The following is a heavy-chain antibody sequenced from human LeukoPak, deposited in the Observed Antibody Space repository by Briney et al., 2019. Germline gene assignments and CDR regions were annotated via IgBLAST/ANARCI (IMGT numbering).Heavy chain of an antibody. Sequence: GGSLRLSCAASGFSFSNAWMSWVRQAPGKGLEWVGLIKSKADGGTSDYAAPVKGRFTISRDDSKNTLYLQMNSLRAEDTAVYYCARDHIRSLDYWGQGTLVTVSS. CDR3: ARDHIRSLDY. CDR1: GFSFSNAW. J-gene: IGHJ4*02. V-gene: IGHV3-15*05. D-gene: IGHD1-14*01. CDR2: IKSKADGGTS.